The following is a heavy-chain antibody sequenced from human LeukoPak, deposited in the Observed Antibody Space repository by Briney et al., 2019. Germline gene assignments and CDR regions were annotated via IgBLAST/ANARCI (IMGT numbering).Heavy chain of an antibody. D-gene: IGHD1-1*01. V-gene: IGHV3-21*01. CDR2: ISGRGNYI. CDR3: ANWIQTHFDF. Sequence: GGSLRLSCAASGFTFSSYTMNWVRQAPGKGLEWVSSISGRGNYIYYADSVRGRFTISRDNAKNSLYLQMNSLRAEDTAIYYCANWIQTHFDFWGQGTLVAVSS. CDR1: GFTFSSYT. J-gene: IGHJ4*02.